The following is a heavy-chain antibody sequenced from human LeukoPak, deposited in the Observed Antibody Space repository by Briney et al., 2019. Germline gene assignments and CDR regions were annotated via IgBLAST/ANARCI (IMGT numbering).Heavy chain of an antibody. V-gene: IGHV4-39*01. CDR3: ARHVCSTILRPHRQYYFDY. D-gene: IGHD2/OR15-2a*01. CDR1: GGSISSSSYY. Sequence: SETLSLTCTVSGGSISSSSYYWGWLRQPPGTGLEWIGSISYSGSTYYNPSLKSRVTISVDTSKNQFPLKLSSVTAADTAVYYCARHVCSTILRPHRQYYFDYWGQGTLVTVSS. J-gene: IGHJ4*02. CDR2: ISYSGST.